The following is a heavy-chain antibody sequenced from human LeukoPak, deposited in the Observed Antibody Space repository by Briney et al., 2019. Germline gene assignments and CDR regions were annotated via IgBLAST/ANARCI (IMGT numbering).Heavy chain of an antibody. V-gene: IGHV4-4*02. D-gene: IGHD4-17*01. J-gene: IGHJ4*02. CDR1: GAFITNSHW. Sequence: SETLSLTCAVSGAFITNSHWWSWARQPPGKGLEGIGEIYHSGTTNYNPSLQSRVTMSVDKSKNQFSLKLSSVTAADTAVYYCATYFYGEYGSYYFDYWGQGTLVTVSS. CDR2: IYHSGTT. CDR3: ATYFYGEYGSYYFDY.